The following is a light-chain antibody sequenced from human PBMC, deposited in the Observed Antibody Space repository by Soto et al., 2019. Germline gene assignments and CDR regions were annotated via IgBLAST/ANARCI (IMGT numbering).Light chain of an antibody. CDR2: DVS. CDR3: SSYTSSSRRVV. Sequence: QSVLTQPASVSGSPGQSITISCTGTSSDVCGYNYVSWYQQHPGKAPKLMIYDVSNRPSGVSNRFSGSKSGNTASLTISGLQAEDEADYYCSSYTSSSRRVVFGGGTKVTVL. J-gene: IGLJ2*01. CDR1: SSDVCGYNY. V-gene: IGLV2-14*01.